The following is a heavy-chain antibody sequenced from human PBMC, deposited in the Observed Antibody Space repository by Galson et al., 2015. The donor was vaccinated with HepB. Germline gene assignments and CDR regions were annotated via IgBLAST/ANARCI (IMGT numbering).Heavy chain of an antibody. D-gene: IGHD6-19*01. CDR2: INTNTGIP. V-gene: IGHV7-4-1*02. CDR1: GYTFSSNA. Sequence: SVKVSCKASGYTFSSNAINWVRQAPGQGLEWMGWINTNTGIPTYAQVFTGRFVFSLDTSVTTAYLHISSLKAEDTAVYYCAIGTSGWYISRGMDVWGQGTTVTVS. CDR3: AIGTSGWYISRGMDV. J-gene: IGHJ6*02.